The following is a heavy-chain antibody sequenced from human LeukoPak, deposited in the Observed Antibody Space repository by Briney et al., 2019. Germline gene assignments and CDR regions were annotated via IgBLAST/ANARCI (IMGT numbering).Heavy chain of an antibody. J-gene: IGHJ3*02. CDR1: GFTFSSYA. D-gene: IGHD3-22*01. V-gene: IGHV3-23*01. Sequence: GGSLRLSCAASGFTFSSYAMSWVRQAPGKGLEWVSAISGSGGSTYYADSVKGRFTISRDNSKNTLYLQMNSLRAEDTAVYYCAKDNSNLDYYDSSGSPGAFDIWGQGTMVTVSS. CDR3: AKDNSNLDYYDSSGSPGAFDI. CDR2: ISGSGGST.